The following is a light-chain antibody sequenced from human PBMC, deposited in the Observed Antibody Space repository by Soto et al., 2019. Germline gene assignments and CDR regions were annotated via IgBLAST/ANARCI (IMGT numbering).Light chain of an antibody. J-gene: IGLJ1*01. Sequence: QLVLTQPPSVSGAPGQTVTISCTGSSSSIGAGYDVHWYQQLPGTAPTLLIYVNTNRPSGVPDRFSGSKSGTSASLAITGLQVDDEADYYCQSYDSGLGGYLFGTGTKVTVL. V-gene: IGLV1-40*01. CDR1: SSSIGAGYD. CDR2: VNT. CDR3: QSYDSGLGGYL.